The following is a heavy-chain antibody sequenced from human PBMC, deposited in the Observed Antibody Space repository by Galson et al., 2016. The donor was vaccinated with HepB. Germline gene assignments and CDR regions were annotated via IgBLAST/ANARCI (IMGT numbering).Heavy chain of an antibody. J-gene: IGHJ4*02. V-gene: IGHV3-11*06. CDR1: GFSFSDYY. Sequence: SLRLSCAVSGFSFSDYYMSWIRQAPGKGPEWVSYIGGRTTYTHYADSVKGRFTISRDNAKNSLYLQINSLRVEDTAVYYCARGGPGYNFGFDSWGQGTLVTVSS. D-gene: IGHD5-18*01. CDR3: ARGGPGYNFGFDS. CDR2: IGGRTTYT.